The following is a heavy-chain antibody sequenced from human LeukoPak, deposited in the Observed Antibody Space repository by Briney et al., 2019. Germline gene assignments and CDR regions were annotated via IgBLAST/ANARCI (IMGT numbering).Heavy chain of an antibody. Sequence: GGSLRLSCAASGFTFSSYPMHWVRQAPGKGLEWVAVISYDGSNKYYADSVKGRFTISRDNSKNTLYLQMNSLRAEDTAVYYCARARGYCSSTSCYPDRYWGQGTLVTVSS. D-gene: IGHD2-2*01. CDR2: ISYDGSNK. CDR3: ARARGYCSSTSCYPDRY. J-gene: IGHJ4*02. CDR1: GFTFSSYP. V-gene: IGHV3-30-3*01.